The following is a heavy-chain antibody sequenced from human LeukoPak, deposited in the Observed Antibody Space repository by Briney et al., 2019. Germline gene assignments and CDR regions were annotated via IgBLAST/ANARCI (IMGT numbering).Heavy chain of an antibody. CDR2: IWYDGSNK. J-gene: IGHJ3*02. Sequence: SGGSLRLSCAASGFTFRSYGMHWVRQAPGKGLEWVAVIWYDGSNKYYADSVEGRFTISRDNSKNTLYLQMNSLRAEDTAVYYCARDPYGSGSTSFDIWGQGTMVTVSS. CDR3: ARDPYGSGSTSFDI. V-gene: IGHV3-33*01. CDR1: GFTFRSYG. D-gene: IGHD3-10*01.